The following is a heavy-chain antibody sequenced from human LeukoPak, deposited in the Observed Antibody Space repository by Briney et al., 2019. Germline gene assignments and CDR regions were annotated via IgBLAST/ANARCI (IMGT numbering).Heavy chain of an antibody. J-gene: IGHJ3*02. CDR2: ISSSRNYI. Sequence: GGSLRLSCAASGFTFSTYNMHWVRQAPGKGLEWVSRISSSRNYIYYADSVKGRFTISRDNAKNSLYLQMNSLRAEDKEVYYCARDGGAAAPDAFDIWGQGTMVTVSS. CDR3: ARDGGAAAPDAFDI. D-gene: IGHD3-16*01. V-gene: IGHV3-21*01. CDR1: GFTFSTYN.